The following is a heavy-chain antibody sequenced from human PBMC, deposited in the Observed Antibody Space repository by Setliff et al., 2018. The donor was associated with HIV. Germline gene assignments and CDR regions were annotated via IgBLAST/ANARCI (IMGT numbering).Heavy chain of an antibody. V-gene: IGHV4-31*03. J-gene: IGHJ4*02. CDR3: ARDRVAGRNWGSHYFDS. Sequence: PSETLSLTCTVSGGTIASGGYYWTWIRQHPGRGLEWLGYIYYSGTTYYNPSLKSRVTISVDTSKNQFSLKLTSMTAADTAMYYCARDRVAGRNWGSHYFDSWGQGMLVTVSS. D-gene: IGHD7-27*01. CDR1: GGTIASGGYY. CDR2: IYYSGTT.